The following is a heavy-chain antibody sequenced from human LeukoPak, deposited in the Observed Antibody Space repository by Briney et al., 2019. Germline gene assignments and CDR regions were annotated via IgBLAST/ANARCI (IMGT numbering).Heavy chain of an antibody. D-gene: IGHD6-25*01. CDR3: AREIPAATVLFDR. Sequence: GGSLRLSCAASGFTFSSYWMSWVRQAPGKGLEWLANIKEDGNGKNYVDSVKGRFTISRDNAKNSLYLQVNSLTAEDTAVYYCAREIPAATVLFDRWGQGTLVTVSS. V-gene: IGHV3-7*01. CDR1: GFTFSSYW. J-gene: IGHJ5*02. CDR2: IKEDGNGK.